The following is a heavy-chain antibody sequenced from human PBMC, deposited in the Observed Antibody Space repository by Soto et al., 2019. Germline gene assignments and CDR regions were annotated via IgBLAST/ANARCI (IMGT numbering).Heavy chain of an antibody. D-gene: IGHD6-13*01. CDR3: ARDLAAVPRAFDY. Sequence: QVQLQESGPGLLKPSETLSLTCTVSGGSISSYFYIWVRHPPGKGLEWIGSVYYTGTTDYNPSLKSRVTISVDTSKTQFSLTLRSVTAADTAVYYCARDLAAVPRAFDYWGRGTLVTVSS. CDR1: GGSISSYF. CDR2: VYYTGTT. V-gene: IGHV4-59*01. J-gene: IGHJ4*02.